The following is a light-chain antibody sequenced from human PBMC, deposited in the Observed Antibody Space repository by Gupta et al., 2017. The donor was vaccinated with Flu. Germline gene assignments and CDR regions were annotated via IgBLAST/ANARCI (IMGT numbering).Light chain of an antibody. V-gene: IGLV2-11*01. CDR1: SSDVGGYDY. CDR3: CSYAGSYTWV. CDR2: DVN. J-gene: IGLJ3*02. Sequence: QSALTQPRSVSGSPGQSITIPCPGTSSDVGGYDYVSWYQQHSGKAPKLMIYDVNKRPSGVPDRFSGSRSGNTASLTISGLQAQDEANYYCCSYAGSYTWVFGGGTKLTVL.